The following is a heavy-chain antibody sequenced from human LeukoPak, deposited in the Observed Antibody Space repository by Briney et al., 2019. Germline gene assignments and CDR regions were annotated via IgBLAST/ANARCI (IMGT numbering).Heavy chain of an antibody. J-gene: IGHJ2*01. D-gene: IGHD3-10*01. V-gene: IGHV4-61*01. Sequence: SETLSLTCTVSGGSISTSNYYWGWIRQPPGKGLEWIGYIYYSGSTNYNPSLKSRVTISVDTSKNQFSLKLSSVTAADTAVYYCARDTGRITKHESNFDLWGRGTLVTVSS. CDR1: GGSISTSNYY. CDR3: ARDTGRITKHESNFDL. CDR2: IYYSGST.